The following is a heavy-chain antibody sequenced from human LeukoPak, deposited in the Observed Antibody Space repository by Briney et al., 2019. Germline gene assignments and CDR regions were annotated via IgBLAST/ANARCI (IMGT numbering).Heavy chain of an antibody. CDR3: ARDLAYFGSGKQNY. Sequence: GGSLILSCAASGFTVSSNHMSWVRQAPGKGLEGVSVIYSGGSTYYADSVKGRFTISRDNSKNTLYLQMNSLRAEDTAVYYCARDLAYFGSGKQNYWGQGTLVTVSS. D-gene: IGHD3-10*01. CDR1: GFTVSSNH. V-gene: IGHV3-66*01. J-gene: IGHJ4*02. CDR2: IYSGGST.